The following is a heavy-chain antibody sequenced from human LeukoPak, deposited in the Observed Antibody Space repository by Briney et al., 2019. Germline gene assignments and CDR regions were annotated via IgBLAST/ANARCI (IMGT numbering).Heavy chain of an antibody. D-gene: IGHD6-13*01. CDR2: INHSGST. CDR3: ARHGGSSWYVSNAFDI. J-gene: IGHJ3*02. V-gene: IGHV4-34*01. Sequence: SETLSLTCAVYGGSFSGYYWSWIRQPPGKGLEWIGEINHSGSTNYNPSLKSRVTISVDTSKNQFSLKLNSMTAADTAVYFCARHGGSSWYVSNAFDIWGQGTMVTVSS. CDR1: GGSFSGYY.